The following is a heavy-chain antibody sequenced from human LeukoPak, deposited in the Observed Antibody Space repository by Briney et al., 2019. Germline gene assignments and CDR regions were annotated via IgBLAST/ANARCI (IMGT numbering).Heavy chain of an antibody. CDR1: GGSISSYY. Sequence: SETLSLTXTVSGGSISSYYWSWIRQPPGKGLEWIGYIYYSGSTNYNPSLKSRVTISVDTSKNQFSLKLSSVTAADTAVYYCARECSSTSCYTGRGAGNWFDPWGQGTLVTVSS. CDR3: ARECSSTSCYTGRGAGNWFDP. D-gene: IGHD2-2*02. J-gene: IGHJ5*02. V-gene: IGHV4-59*01. CDR2: IYYSGST.